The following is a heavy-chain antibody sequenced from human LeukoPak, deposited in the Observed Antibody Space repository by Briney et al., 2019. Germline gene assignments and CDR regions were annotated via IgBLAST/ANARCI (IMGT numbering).Heavy chain of an antibody. Sequence: WGSLRLSCTASGFTFSDYYMSWIRQAPGKGLEWVSYIGSSGSFTNYADSVKGRFTISRDNAKNSLYLQMNSLRADDTAVYYCARDGSSGWSSAFDIWGQGTMVTVSS. V-gene: IGHV3-11*05. J-gene: IGHJ3*02. CDR1: GFTFSDYY. CDR2: IGSSGSFT. D-gene: IGHD6-19*01. CDR3: ARDGSSGWSSAFDI.